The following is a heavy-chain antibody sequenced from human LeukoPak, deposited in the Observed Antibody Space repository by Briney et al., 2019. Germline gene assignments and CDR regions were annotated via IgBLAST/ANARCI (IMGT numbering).Heavy chain of an antibody. V-gene: IGHV4-34*01. J-gene: IGHJ2*01. D-gene: IGHD2-15*01. CDR1: GGSLSGYY. Sequence: PSETLSLTCAVYGGSLSGYYWSWIRQPPGKGLEWIGEIHHSGSTNCNPSLKSRVTISVDTSKNQFSLKLSSVTAADTAVYYCATWWSQGLWGRGTLVTVSS. CDR2: IHHSGST. CDR3: ATWWSQGL.